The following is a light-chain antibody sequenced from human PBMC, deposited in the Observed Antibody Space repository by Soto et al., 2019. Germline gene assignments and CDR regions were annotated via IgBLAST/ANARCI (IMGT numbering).Light chain of an antibody. V-gene: IGKV3-20*01. CDR2: GAS. CDR3: QQYGVSWT. CDR1: QSVYSNF. Sequence: EIVLTQSPGTLSLSPGERATLSCRASQSVYSNFLAWYQQKPGQAPRLLIYGASSRATGIPDRFSGSASGTDFTLTISRLEPEDFAMYYCQQYGVSWTCGQGTKVEIK. J-gene: IGKJ1*01.